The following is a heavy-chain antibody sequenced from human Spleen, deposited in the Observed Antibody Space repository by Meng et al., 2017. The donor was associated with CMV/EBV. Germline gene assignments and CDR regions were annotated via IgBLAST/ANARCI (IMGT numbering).Heavy chain of an antibody. J-gene: IGHJ6*02. D-gene: IGHD5-12*01. CDR3: AREAWLYGMDV. Sequence: GGSLRLSCAASGFTFSNSWMHWVRHAPGKGLVWVSRINTDGSITQYADSVRGRFTISRDNAKNTLFLQLNSLRAEDTALYYCAREAWLYGMDVWGQGTTVTVSS. V-gene: IGHV3-74*03. CDR1: GFTFSNSW. CDR2: INTDGSIT.